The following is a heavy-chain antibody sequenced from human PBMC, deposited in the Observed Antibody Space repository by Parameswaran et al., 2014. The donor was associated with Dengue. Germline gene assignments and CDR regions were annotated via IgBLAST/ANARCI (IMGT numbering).Heavy chain of an antibody. Sequence: PGASVKVSCKASGYTFTGYYMHWVRQAPGQGLEWMGWINPNSGGTNYAQKFQGWVTMTRDTSISTAYMELSRLRSDDTAVYYCARDLVLGPYGMDVWGQGTTVTVSS. V-gene: IGHV1-2*04. D-gene: IGHD2-8*01. CDR3: ARDLVLGPYGMDV. CDR1: GYTFTGYY. J-gene: IGHJ6*02. CDR2: INPNSGGT.